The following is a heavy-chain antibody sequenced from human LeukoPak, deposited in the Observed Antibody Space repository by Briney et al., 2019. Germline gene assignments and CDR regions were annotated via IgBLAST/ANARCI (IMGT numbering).Heavy chain of an antibody. D-gene: IGHD5-12*01. J-gene: IGHJ4*02. CDR3: AARYSGYVRLDY. V-gene: IGHV4-39*07. CDR1: GGSVTSSRSY. Sequence: SETLSLTCTVSGGSVTSSRSYWGWIRQPPGKGLEWIGEISHSGSTNYNPSLKSRVTISVDTSKNQFSLKLSSVTAADTAVYYCAARYSGYVRLDYWGQGTLVTVSS. CDR2: ISHSGST.